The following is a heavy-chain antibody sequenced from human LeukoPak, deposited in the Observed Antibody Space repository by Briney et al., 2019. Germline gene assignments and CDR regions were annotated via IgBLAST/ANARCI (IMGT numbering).Heavy chain of an antibody. V-gene: IGHV4-4*07. J-gene: IGHJ4*02. Sequence: SETLSLTCTVSGGSISSYYWSWIRQPAGKGLEWIGRIYTSGSTNYNPSLKSRVTISVDTSKNQFSLKLSSVTAADTAVYYCAGAYNIGWYQTTYFDYWGQGTLVTVSS. D-gene: IGHD6-19*01. CDR3: AGAYNIGWYQTTYFDY. CDR2: IYTSGST. CDR1: GGSISSYY.